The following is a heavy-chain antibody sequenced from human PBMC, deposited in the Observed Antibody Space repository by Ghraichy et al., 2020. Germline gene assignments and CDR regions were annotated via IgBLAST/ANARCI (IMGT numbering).Heavy chain of an antibody. CDR2: IYYSGST. V-gene: IGHV4-59*01. CDR1: GGSISSYY. Sequence: SETLSLTCTVSGGSISSYYWSWIRQPPGKGLEWIGYIYYSGSTNYNPSLKSRVTISVDTSKNQFSLKLSSVTAADTAVYYCARGYYDSSGYRPGVWFDPWGQGTLVTVSS. J-gene: IGHJ5*02. D-gene: IGHD3-22*01. CDR3: ARGYYDSSGYRPGVWFDP.